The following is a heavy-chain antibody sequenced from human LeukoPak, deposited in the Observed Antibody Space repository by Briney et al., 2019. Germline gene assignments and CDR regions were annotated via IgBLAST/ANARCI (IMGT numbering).Heavy chain of an antibody. Sequence: SETLSLTCALPGASTTAGYYWTWIRQPPGKGLEWMGYLRNPNYSLPVQSRVTIYRDRSKNQLSLKLHSVSRADAGVFSCATYRGGGGGVGYWGQGTLVTVSS. CDR2: LRNP. D-gene: IGHD3-10*01. J-gene: IGHJ4*02. CDR1: GASTTAGYY. V-gene: IGHV4-61*08. CDR3: ATYRGGGGGVGY.